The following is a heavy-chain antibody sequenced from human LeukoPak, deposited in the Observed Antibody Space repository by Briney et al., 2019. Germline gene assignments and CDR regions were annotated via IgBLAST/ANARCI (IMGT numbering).Heavy chain of an antibody. CDR3: ARDFYYYASGSYNGHDTVDY. CDR2: ISSSSSYL. J-gene: IGHJ4*02. D-gene: IGHD3-10*01. Sequence: GGSLRLSCAASGFTFSYYTMSWVRQAPGKGLEWVSSISSSSSYLYYADSVMGRFTISRDNAKNSLYLQMNSLRAEDTALYYCARDFYYYASGSYNGHDTVDYWGQGTLVSVSS. V-gene: IGHV3-21*01. CDR1: GFTFSYYT.